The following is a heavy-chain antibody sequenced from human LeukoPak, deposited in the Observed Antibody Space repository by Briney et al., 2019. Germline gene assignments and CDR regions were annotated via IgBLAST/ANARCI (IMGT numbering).Heavy chain of an antibody. J-gene: IGHJ4*02. V-gene: IGHV3-30*02. CDR1: GFTFSFYG. CDR2: IQYDGSYK. D-gene: IGHD2-2*02. Sequence: GGSLRLSCATSGFTFSFYGMHWVRQAPGKGLEWVAFIQYDGSYKFYADSVQGRFSVSRDNSKSTLFLQMNSLRPDDTALYYCAKTSDQLLYSKFDFWGQGTLVTVCS. CDR3: AKTSDQLLYSKFDF.